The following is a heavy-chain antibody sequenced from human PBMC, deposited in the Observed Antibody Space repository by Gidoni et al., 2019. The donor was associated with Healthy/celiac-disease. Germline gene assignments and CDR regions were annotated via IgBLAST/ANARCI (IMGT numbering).Heavy chain of an antibody. V-gene: IGHV4-59*01. CDR3: AREVKGRVVVAATNWFDP. CDR1: GGSISSYY. CDR2: IYYSGST. Sequence: QVQLQESGPGLVKPSETLSLTCTVSGGSISSYYWSWIRQPPGKGLEWIGYIYYSGSTNYNPSLKSRVTISVDTSKNQFSLKLSSVTAADTAVYYCAREVKGRVVVAATNWFDPWGQGTLVTVS. J-gene: IGHJ5*02. D-gene: IGHD2-15*01.